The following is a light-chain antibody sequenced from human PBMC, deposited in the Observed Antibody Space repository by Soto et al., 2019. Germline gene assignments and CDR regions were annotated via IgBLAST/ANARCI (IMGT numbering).Light chain of an antibody. CDR1: QTVRNNY. CDR2: DAS. Sequence: EFVLTQSPGTLSLSPGERATLSCRASQTVRNNYLAWYQQKPGQAPRLLIYDASIRADGIPDRFSGSGSETDFTLTISRLEPEDSAVYYCQQCSFSPRTFGQGTRVDIK. V-gene: IGKV3-20*01. J-gene: IGKJ1*01. CDR3: QQCSFSPRT.